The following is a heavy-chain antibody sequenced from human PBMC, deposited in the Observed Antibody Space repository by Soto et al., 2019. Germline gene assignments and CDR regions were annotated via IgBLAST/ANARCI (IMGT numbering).Heavy chain of an antibody. Sequence: DVQLVESGGGLIQPGESLRLSCAASGLTVSGQKYVAWVRQAPGKGLEWVSTLYYVDGSFYADYVKGRFTTSSDSYKTTVYLQMNGLRPDDTAVYYCATWHEREHAYDVWGQGTPVTVSS. J-gene: IGHJ3*01. CDR1: GLTVSGQKY. CDR3: ATWHEREHAYDV. D-gene: IGHD1-1*01. CDR2: LYYVDGS. V-gene: IGHV3-53*01.